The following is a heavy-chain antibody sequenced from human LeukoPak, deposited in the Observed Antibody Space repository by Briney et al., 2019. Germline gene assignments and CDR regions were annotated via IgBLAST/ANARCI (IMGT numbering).Heavy chain of an antibody. CDR3: ALRVDGDYGSSCDY. CDR1: GFTFSSYG. V-gene: IGHV3-30*03. CDR2: ISYDGSNK. Sequence: GGSLRLSCAASGFTFSSYGMHWVRQAPGKGLEWVAVISYDGSNKYYADSVKGRFTISRDNSKNTLYLQMNSLRAEDTAVYYCALRVDGDYGSSCDYWGQGTLVTVSS. J-gene: IGHJ4*02. D-gene: IGHD4-17*01.